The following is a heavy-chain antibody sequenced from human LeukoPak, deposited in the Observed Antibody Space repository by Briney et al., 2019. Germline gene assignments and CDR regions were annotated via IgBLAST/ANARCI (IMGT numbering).Heavy chain of an antibody. CDR3: ARDLLMWGYYYGSANAFDI. J-gene: IGHJ3*02. CDR2: TSSSGSTM. D-gene: IGHD3-10*01. V-gene: IGHV3-48*03. CDR1: GFSISSYD. Sequence: GGSLRLSCAASGFSISSYDMNWVRQAPGKGLEWLSYTSSSGSTMYYADSVKGRFTISRDNAKNSLYLQMNSLRAEDTAVYYCARDLLMWGYYYGSANAFDIWGQGTMVTVSS.